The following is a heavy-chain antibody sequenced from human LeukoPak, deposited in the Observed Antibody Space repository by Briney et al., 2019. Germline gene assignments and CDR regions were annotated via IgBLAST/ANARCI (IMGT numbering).Heavy chain of an antibody. J-gene: IGHJ3*02. D-gene: IGHD5-12*01. V-gene: IGHV4-34*12. CDR3: AGFYRYSGLDYFGYDPFDI. Sequence: SETLSLTCAVYGGSFNFYYWSWIRQPPGKGLEWIGETIHNGGTNYNPSLKSRVTISVNTSKNQFSLRLSSVTAADTAVYYCAGFYRYSGLDYFGYDPFDIWGQGTIVTVSS. CDR2: TIHNGGT. CDR1: GGSFNFYY.